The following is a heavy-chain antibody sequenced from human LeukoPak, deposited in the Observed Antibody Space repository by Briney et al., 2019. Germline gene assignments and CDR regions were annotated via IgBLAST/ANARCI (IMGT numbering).Heavy chain of an antibody. CDR2: IYYSGST. CDR3: ARGASGYDAFDI. CDR1: GGSISSSSYY. J-gene: IGHJ3*02. Sequence: ASETLSLTCTVSGGSISSSSYYWGWIRQPPGKGLEWIGSIYYSGSTYYNPSLKSRVTISVDTSKNQFSLKLSSVTAADTAVYYCARGASGYDAFDIWGQGTMVTVSS. V-gene: IGHV4-39*07. D-gene: IGHD5-12*01.